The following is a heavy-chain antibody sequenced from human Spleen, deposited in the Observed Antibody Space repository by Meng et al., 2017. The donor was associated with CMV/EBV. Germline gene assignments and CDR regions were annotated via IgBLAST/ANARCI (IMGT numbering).Heavy chain of an antibody. V-gene: IGHV1-18*01. CDR3: ARERRYSSGWAFDH. CDR1: GYTFSSYG. Sequence: ASVKVSCKASGYTFSSYGISWVRQAPGQGLEWMGWISAYDGDTNYPKKFQGRVTMTTDTSTSTAYMELRSLRSDDTAVYYCARERRYSSGWAFDHWGQGTLVTVSS. D-gene: IGHD6-19*01. J-gene: IGHJ4*02. CDR2: ISAYDGDT.